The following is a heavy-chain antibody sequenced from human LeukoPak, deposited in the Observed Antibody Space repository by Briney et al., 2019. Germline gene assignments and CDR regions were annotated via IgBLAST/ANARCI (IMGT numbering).Heavy chain of an antibody. D-gene: IGHD3-9*01. CDR3: PRAAYEILTESDY. V-gene: IGHV1-2*02. CDR2: INPNSGGT. Sequence: ASVKDSCKASGYTFTGYYMHWVRQAPGQGLEWMGWINPNSGGTNYAQKFQGRVTMTRDTSTSTAYMELRSLRSDDTAVYFWPRAAYEILTESDYWGQGTLVTVSS. CDR1: GYTFTGYY. J-gene: IGHJ4*02.